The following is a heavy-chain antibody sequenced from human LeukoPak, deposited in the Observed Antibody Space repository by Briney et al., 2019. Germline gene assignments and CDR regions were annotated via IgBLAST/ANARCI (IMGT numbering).Heavy chain of an antibody. CDR1: GFSFSNYP. CDR3: VKDQDYHYMDV. Sequence: GWSLRLSCAPSGFSFSNYPLSWFRQAPGKGLDWVSVVSASGTSTHYADSVKGRFTISRDNTKNILYLQMNSLRVEDTAIYYCVKDQDYHYMDVWGTGTTVTVSS. V-gene: IGHV3-23*01. CDR2: VSASGTST. J-gene: IGHJ6*03.